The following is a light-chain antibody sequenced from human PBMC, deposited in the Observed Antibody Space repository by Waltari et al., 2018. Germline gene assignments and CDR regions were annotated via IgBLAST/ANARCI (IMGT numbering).Light chain of an antibody. J-gene: IGLJ2*01. V-gene: IGLV2-23*02. CDR2: EVN. Sequence: SLTPPAFVLGAPGNSNPILCNGTRKKFGGFKPFSWFQTLPGNTPKPIIYEVNNGPSVVSSRFSGSKSGNTASLTISGLLAEDEADYYCCSSAGGTTWVFGGGTKLAVL. CDR1: RKKFGGFKP. CDR3: CSSAGGTTWV.